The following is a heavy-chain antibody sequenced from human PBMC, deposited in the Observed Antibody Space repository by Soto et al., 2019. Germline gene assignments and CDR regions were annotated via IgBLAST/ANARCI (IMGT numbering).Heavy chain of an antibody. CDR1: GFTFSRYA. D-gene: IGHD3-3*01. CDR2: ISSTGSTI. Sequence: EVQLVDSGGGLVQPGGSLRLSCAASGFTFSRYAMNWVRQAPGKGLEWISYISSTGSTISYADSVKGRFTVSKDNANNSLSLQMDSLRAEDTAVYYCARVLERGGYGMDVWGKGTTVTVSS. CDR3: ARVLERGGYGMDV. J-gene: IGHJ6*04. V-gene: IGHV3-48*03.